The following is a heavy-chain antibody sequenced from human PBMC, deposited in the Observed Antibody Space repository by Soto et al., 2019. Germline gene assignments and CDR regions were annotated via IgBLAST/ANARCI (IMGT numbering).Heavy chain of an antibody. D-gene: IGHD4-17*01. V-gene: IGHV1-69*02. Sequence: QVQLVQSGAEVKKPGSSVKVSCKASGGTFSSYTISWVRQAPGQGLEWMGRIIPILGIANYAQKFQGRVTITADKTTSTAYMELSSLRSEDTAVYYCARVDYGDYGGGDDYWGQGTLVTVSS. CDR3: ARVDYGDYGGGDDY. CDR1: GGTFSSYT. J-gene: IGHJ4*02. CDR2: IIPILGIA.